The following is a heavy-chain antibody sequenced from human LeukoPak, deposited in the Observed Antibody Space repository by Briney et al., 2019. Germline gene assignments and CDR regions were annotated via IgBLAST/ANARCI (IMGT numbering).Heavy chain of an antibody. J-gene: IGHJ4*02. CDR3: ARGRRLFGVVNPLFDY. D-gene: IGHD3-3*01. CDR1: GGSFSGYY. Sequence: PSETLSLTCAVYGGSFSGYYWCWIRQPPGKGLEWIGEINHSGSTNYNPSLKSRVTISVDTSKNQFSLKLSSVTAADTAVYYCARGRRLFGVVNPLFDYWGQGTLVTVSS. V-gene: IGHV4-34*01. CDR2: INHSGST.